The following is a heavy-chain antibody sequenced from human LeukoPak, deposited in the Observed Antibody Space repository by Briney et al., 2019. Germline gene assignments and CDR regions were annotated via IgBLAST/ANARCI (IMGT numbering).Heavy chain of an antibody. V-gene: IGHV4-31*03. CDR1: GGSISSGGYY. CDR3: ARGEGIVAPNWFDP. CDR2: IYYSGST. D-gene: IGHD2-15*01. Sequence: SETLSLTCTVSGGSISSGGYYWSWIRQHPGKGLEWIGYIYYSGSTYYNPSLKSRVTISVDTSKNQFSLKLSSVTAADTAVYYCARGEGIVAPNWFDPWGQGTLVTVSS. J-gene: IGHJ5*02.